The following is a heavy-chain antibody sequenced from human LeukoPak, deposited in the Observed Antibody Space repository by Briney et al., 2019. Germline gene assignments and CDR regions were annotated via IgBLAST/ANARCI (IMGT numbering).Heavy chain of an antibody. V-gene: IGHV1-3*01. CDR2: INAGNGHT. D-gene: IGHD3-3*01. CDR3: ARGIWSRTVSSYYFDY. Sequence: ASVKVSCKASGFTFTNYAMRWVRQAPGQRLEWMGWINAGNGHTRYSQRFQGRVTITRDTSATTAYMEVTSLRSEDTAVYYCARGIWSRTVSSYYFDYWGQGTLVTVSS. J-gene: IGHJ4*02. CDR1: GFTFTNYA.